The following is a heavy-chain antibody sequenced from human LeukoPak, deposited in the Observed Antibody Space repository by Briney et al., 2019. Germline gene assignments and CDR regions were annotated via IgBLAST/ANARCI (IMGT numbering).Heavy chain of an antibody. D-gene: IGHD2-15*01. CDR2: ISYDGSNK. V-gene: IGHV3-30*18. CDR1: GFTFSSYG. J-gene: IGHJ6*02. Sequence: GRSLRLSCAASGFTFSSYGMHWVRQAPGKGLEWVAVISYDGSNKYYADSVKGRFTISRDNSKNTLYLQMNSLRAEDTAVYYCAKSAPQLKSYYYGMDVWGQGTTVTVSS. CDR3: AKSAPQLKSYYYGMDV.